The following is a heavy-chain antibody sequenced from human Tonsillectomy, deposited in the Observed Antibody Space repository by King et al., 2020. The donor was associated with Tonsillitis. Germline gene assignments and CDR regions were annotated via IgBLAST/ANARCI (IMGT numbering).Heavy chain of an antibody. Sequence: GQLVQSGGGVVQPGRSLRLSCAASGFTFSTYGIHWVRQAPGKGLEWVAVISFDGNNKYYAESVKGRFTISRDNSKDTLYLQMNSLTAEDTAVYFCARFGDYDIWNGPELNGYKYHYGMDRWGQGTTVIVSS. V-gene: IGHV3-30*03. CDR3: ARFGDYDIWNGPELNGYKYHYGMDR. CDR2: ISFDGNNK. J-gene: IGHJ6*02. CDR1: GFTFSTYG. D-gene: IGHD3-3*01.